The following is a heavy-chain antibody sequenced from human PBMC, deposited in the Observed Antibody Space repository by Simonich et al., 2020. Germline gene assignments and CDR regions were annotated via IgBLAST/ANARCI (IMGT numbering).Heavy chain of an antibody. CDR1: GGSFSGYY. CDR2: INHSGST. J-gene: IGHJ5*02. V-gene: IGHV4-34*01. D-gene: IGHD3-9*01. CDR3: ARCGLVNYDILTGYHNWFDP. Sequence: QVQLQQWGAGLLKPSETLSLTCAVYGGSFSGYYWSWIRQPPRKGLEWIGEINHSGSTNYNRSLKSRVTISVEPSNDQFSLKRSYVTAADTAVYYCARCGLVNYDILTGYHNWFDPWGQGTLVTVSS.